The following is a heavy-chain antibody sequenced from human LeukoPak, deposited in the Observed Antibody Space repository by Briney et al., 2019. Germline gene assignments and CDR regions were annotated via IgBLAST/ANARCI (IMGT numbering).Heavy chain of an antibody. D-gene: IGHD4-23*01. CDR2: FDPEDGET. CDR3: ATGGVYGGYFDY. J-gene: IGHJ4*02. Sequence: ASVKVSCKVSGYTLTESSMHWVRQAPGKGLEWMGGFDPEDGETIYAQKFQGRVTMTEDTSTDTAYMELSSLRSEDTAVYYCATGGVYGGYFDYWGQGTLVTVSS. V-gene: IGHV1-24*01. CDR1: GYTLTESS.